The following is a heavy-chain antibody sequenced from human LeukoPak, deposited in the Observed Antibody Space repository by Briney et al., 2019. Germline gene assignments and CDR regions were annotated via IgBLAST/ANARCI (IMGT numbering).Heavy chain of an antibody. Sequence: SETLSLTCTVSGGSISSYYWSWIRQPPGKGLEWIGYIYYSGSTNYNPSLKSRVTISVDTSKNQFSLKLSSVTAADTAVYYCARQRGGYSYGAIDYWGQGMLVTVSS. CDR2: IYYSGST. D-gene: IGHD5-18*01. CDR1: GGSISSYY. V-gene: IGHV4-59*08. CDR3: ARQRGGYSYGAIDY. J-gene: IGHJ4*02.